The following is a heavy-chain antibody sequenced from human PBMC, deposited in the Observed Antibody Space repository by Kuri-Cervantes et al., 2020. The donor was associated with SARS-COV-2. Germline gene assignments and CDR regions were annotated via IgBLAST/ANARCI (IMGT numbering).Heavy chain of an antibody. CDR1: GFSLSTSGVG. Sequence: SGPTLVKPTQTLTLTCTFSGFSLSTSGVGVGWIRQPPRKALEWLALIYWNDDKRYSPSLKSRLTITKDTSKNQVVLTMTNMDPVDTATYYCARTYCTNGVCPYYYYGMDVWGQGTTVTVSS. J-gene: IGHJ6*02. CDR3: ARTYCTNGVCPYYYYGMDV. V-gene: IGHV2-5*01. D-gene: IGHD2-8*01. CDR2: IYWNDDK.